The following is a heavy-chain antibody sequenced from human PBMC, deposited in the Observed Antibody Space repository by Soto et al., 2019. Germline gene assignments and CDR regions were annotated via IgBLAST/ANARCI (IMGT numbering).Heavy chain of an antibody. J-gene: IGHJ4*02. Sequence: GGSLRLSCAASGFTFDDYAMHWVRQAPGKGLEWVSGISWNSGSIAYADSVKGRFTISRDNAKNSLYLQMNSLRAEDTAVNYCAKVKEVGAITLFDYWGQGTLVTVSS. CDR2: ISWNSGSI. D-gene: IGHD1-26*01. V-gene: IGHV3-9*01. CDR3: AKVKEVGAITLFDY. CDR1: GFTFDDYA.